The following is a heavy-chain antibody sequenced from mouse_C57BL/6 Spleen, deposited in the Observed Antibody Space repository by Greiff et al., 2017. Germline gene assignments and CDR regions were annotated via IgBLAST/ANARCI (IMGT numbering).Heavy chain of an antibody. V-gene: IGHV1-69*01. CDR2: IDPSDSYT. D-gene: IGHD1-1*01. CDR1: GYTFTSYW. CDR3: ARGDGSSES. Sequence: VQLQQPGAELVMPGASVKLSCKASGYTFTSYWMHWVKQRPGQGLEWIGEIDPSDSYTNYNQKFKGKSTLTVDKSSSTAYMPLSSLTSEDSAVYYCARGDGSSESWGQGTTLTVSS. J-gene: IGHJ2*01.